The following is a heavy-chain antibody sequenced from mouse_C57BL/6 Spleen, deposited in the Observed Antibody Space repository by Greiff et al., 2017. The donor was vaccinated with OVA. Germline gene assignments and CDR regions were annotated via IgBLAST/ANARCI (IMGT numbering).Heavy chain of an antibody. V-gene: IGHV3-1*01. J-gene: IGHJ1*03. D-gene: IGHD2-1*01. CDR2: ISYSGST. CDR3: ARGDGNYVDWYFDV. Sequence: VQLKESGPGMVKPSQSLSLTCTVTGYSITSGYDWHWIRHFPGNKLEWMGYISYSGSTNYNPSLKSRISITHDTSKNHFFLKLNSVTTEDTATYYCARGDGNYVDWYFDVWGTGTTVTVSS. CDR1: GYSITSGYD.